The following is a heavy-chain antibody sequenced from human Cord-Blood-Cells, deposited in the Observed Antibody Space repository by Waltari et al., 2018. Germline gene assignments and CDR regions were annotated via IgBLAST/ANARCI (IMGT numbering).Heavy chain of an antibody. CDR3: AREDVVVIAPFDY. J-gene: IGHJ4*02. CDR1: GYTFTGYY. V-gene: IGHV1-2*02. CDR2: INPNSGGT. D-gene: IGHD2-21*01. Sequence: QVQLVQSGAEVKKPGASVKVSCKASGYTFTGYYMHWVRQAPGQGLEWMGWINPNSGGTNYVQKFQGRVTMTRDTSISTAYMELSRLRSDDTAVYYCAREDVVVIAPFDYWGQGTLVTVSS.